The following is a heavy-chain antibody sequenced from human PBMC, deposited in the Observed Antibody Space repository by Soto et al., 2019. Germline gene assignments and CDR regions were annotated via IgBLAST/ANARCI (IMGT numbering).Heavy chain of an antibody. D-gene: IGHD6-19*01. CDR3: ARAPSSGWHTYNWFDP. V-gene: IGHV4-30-4*01. Sequence: SETLSLTCTVSGGSISSGDYCWSWIRQPPGKGLEWIGYIYYSGSTYYNPSLKSRVTISVDTSKNQFSLKLSSVTAADTAVYYCARAPSSGWHTYNWFDPWGQGTLVTVSS. CDR1: GGSISSGDYC. J-gene: IGHJ5*02. CDR2: IYYSGST.